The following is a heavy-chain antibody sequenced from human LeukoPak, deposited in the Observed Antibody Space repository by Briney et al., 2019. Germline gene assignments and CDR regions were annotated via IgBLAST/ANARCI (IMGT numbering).Heavy chain of an antibody. CDR1: GGSISSGDYY. CDR3: AREVAYCSSTSCYYYYMDV. CDR2: IYYSGST. J-gene: IGHJ6*03. D-gene: IGHD2-2*01. V-gene: IGHV4-30-4*08. Sequence: SEALSLTRTVSGGSISSGDYYWSWIRQPPGKGLEWLGYIYYSGSTYYNPYLKSRVTISVDTSKNQFSLKLSSVTAADTAVYYCAREVAYCSSTSCYYYYMDVWGKGTTVTVSS.